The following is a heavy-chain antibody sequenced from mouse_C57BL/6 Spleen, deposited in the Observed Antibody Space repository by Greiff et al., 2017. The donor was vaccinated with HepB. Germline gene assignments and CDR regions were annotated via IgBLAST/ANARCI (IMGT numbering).Heavy chain of an antibody. CDR3: ARGGKSNDYYAMDY. CDR2: IYPGGGYT. J-gene: IGHJ4*01. CDR1: GYTFTNYW. D-gene: IGHD1-3*01. Sequence: VQLKESGAELVRPGTSVKMSCKASGYTFTNYWIGWAKQRPGHGLEWIGDIYPGGGYTNYNEKFKGKATLTADKSSSTAYMQFRSLTSEDSAIYYCARGGKSNDYYAMDYWGQGTSVTVS. V-gene: IGHV1-63*01.